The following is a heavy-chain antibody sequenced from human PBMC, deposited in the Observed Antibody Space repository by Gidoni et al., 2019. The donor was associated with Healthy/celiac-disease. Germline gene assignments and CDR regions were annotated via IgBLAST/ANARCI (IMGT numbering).Heavy chain of an antibody. CDR3: ARGDTMGYSGYEIPIFFDY. D-gene: IGHD5-12*01. J-gene: IGHJ4*02. CDR2: IYYSGST. V-gene: IGHV4-31*03. CDR1: GGSISSGGYY. Sequence: QVQLQESGPGLVKPSQTLSLTCNFSGGSISSGGYYWCWIRQHPGKGLEWIGYIYYSGSTYYNPSLKSRVRMSVDTSKNQFSLKLSSVTAADTAVYYCARGDTMGYSGYEIPIFFDYWGQGTLVTVSS.